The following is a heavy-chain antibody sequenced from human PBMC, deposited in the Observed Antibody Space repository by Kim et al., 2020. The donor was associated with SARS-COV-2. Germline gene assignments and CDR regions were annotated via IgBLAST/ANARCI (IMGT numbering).Heavy chain of an antibody. CDR3: ARELGAFGY. V-gene: IGHV4-34*01. D-gene: IGHD3-3*02. J-gene: IGHJ4*02. CDR2: INHSGST. CDR1: GGSFSGYY. Sequence: SETLSLTCAVYGGSFSGYYWSWIRQPPGKGLEWVGEINHSGSTNYNPSLKSRVPISVDTSKNQFSLKLSSVTVADTAVFYCARELGAFGYWGQGTLVT.